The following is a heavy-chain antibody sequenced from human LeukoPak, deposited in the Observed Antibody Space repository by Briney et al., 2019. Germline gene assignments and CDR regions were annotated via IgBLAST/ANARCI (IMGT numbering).Heavy chain of an antibody. CDR1: GFTVSSNY. D-gene: IGHD5-12*01. Sequence: GGSLTLSCAASGFTVSSNYMSWVRQTPGKGLEWVSVIYSGGDGGDTYYADSVKGRFTISRDNSKNTVYLQMNSLRAEDTAVYYCARRDIVATRGLDYWGQGALVTVSS. CDR3: ARRDIVATRGLDY. J-gene: IGHJ4*02. V-gene: IGHV3-66*01. CDR2: IYSGGDGGDT.